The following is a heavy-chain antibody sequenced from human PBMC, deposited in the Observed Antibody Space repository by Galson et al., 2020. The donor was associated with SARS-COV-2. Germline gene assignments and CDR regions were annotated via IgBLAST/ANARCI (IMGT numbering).Heavy chain of an antibody. CDR3: ARGQRSSTSPPYYYYYMDV. CDR2: INPSGGST. D-gene: IGHD2-2*01. V-gene: IGHV1-46*01. J-gene: IGHJ6*03. Sequence: ASVKVSCKASGYTFTSYYMHWVRQAPRQGLEWMGIINPSGGSTSYAQKFQVRVTMTRDTSTSTVYMELSSLRSEDTAVYYCARGQRSSTSPPYYYYYMDVWGKGTTVTVSS. CDR1: GYTFTSYY.